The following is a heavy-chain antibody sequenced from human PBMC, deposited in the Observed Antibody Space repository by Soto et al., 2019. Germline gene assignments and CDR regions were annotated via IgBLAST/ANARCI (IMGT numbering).Heavy chain of an antibody. Sequence: ASVKVSCKASGYTFTSYGISWVRQAPGQGLEWMGWISAYNGNTNYAQKLQGRVTMTTDTSTSTAYMELRSLRSDDTAVYFCARDPKTGDAFDIWGQGTMVTVSS. CDR3: ARDPKTGDAFDI. V-gene: IGHV1-18*01. J-gene: IGHJ3*02. CDR1: GYTFTSYG. D-gene: IGHD1-1*01. CDR2: ISAYNGNT.